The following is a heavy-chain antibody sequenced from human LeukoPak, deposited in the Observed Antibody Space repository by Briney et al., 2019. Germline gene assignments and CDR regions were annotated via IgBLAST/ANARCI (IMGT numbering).Heavy chain of an antibody. CDR1: GGTFSSYA. CDR2: IIPIFGTA. CDR3: ARRSTRRDGYNLEDDY. V-gene: IGHV1-69*01. Sequence: SVKVSCQASGGTFSSYAISWVRRAPGQGLEWMGGIIPIFGTANYAQKFQGRVTITADESTSTAYMELSSLRSEDTAVYYCARRSTRRDGYNLEDDYWGQGTLVTVSS. D-gene: IGHD5-24*01. J-gene: IGHJ4*02.